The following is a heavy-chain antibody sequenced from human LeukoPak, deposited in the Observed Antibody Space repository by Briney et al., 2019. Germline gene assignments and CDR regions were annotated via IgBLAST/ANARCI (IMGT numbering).Heavy chain of an antibody. CDR1: GYTLTELS. D-gene: IGHD3-22*01. J-gene: IGHJ4*02. V-gene: IGHV1-24*01. CDR2: FDPEVVET. CDR3: ATTPYYYGSSGSGYY. Sequence: ASVKVSCKVSGYTLTELSMHWVRQARGKGLEWMGGFDPEVVETIYAQKFQGRVTMTEATSTDTAYMELSSLRSEDTAVYYCATTPYYYGSSGSGYYWGQGTLVTVSS.